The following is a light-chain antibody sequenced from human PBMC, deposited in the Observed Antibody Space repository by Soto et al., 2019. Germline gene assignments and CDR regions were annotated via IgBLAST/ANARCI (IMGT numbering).Light chain of an antibody. CDR1: SSDVGSYNY. CDR2: EVS. Sequence: QSVLTQPASVSGSPGQSITISCTGTSSDVGSYNYVSWYQQHPGKAPKLMIYEVSDRPSGISSRFSGSKSGNTASLTISGLPTEDEADYYGSSYTSSSTLFGTGTKGTVL. CDR3: SSYTSSSTL. V-gene: IGLV2-14*01. J-gene: IGLJ1*01.